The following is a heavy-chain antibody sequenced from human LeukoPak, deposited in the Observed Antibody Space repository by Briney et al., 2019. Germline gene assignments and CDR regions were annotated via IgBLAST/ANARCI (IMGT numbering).Heavy chain of an antibody. D-gene: IGHD3-22*01. V-gene: IGHV3-48*02. CDR1: GFSVSSNF. CDR2: ISSSGSPI. CDR3: ARCISSRFYEE. Sequence: GGSLRLSCVVSGFSVSSNFMNWVRQAPGKGLEWLSYISSSGSPIHYADSVKGRFIISRDNAKNSLYLQMNNLTDEDTAVYYCARCISSRFYEEWGQGTLVIVSS. J-gene: IGHJ4*02.